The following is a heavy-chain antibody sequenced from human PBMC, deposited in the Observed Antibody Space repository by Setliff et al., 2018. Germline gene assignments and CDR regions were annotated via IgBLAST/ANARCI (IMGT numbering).Heavy chain of an antibody. CDR2: IVVGSGHT. D-gene: IGHD3-22*01. V-gene: IGHV1-58*01. J-gene: IGHJ5*02. Sequence: SVKVSCKASGFSFSSSALQWVRQARGQRLEWIGWIVVGSGHTDYAQNFQERVTITRDMSTSTAYMELTSLTSEDTALYYYAARYYYDTLPYGSWGQGTRVTVSS. CDR3: AARYYYDTLPYGS. CDR1: GFSFSSSA.